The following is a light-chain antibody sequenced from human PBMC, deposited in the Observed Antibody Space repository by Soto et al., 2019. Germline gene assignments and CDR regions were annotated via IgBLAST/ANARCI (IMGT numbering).Light chain of an antibody. CDR3: QRCYKGWT. Sequence: DIQMTQSPSTLSASVGDRVTITCRASQTISRSLAWYQHQPGKAPKLLIYDASTLESGVPSRFSGIGSGTEFSLSISSLQPDDFATYYCQRCYKGWTFGQGTKVDIK. CDR1: QTISRS. CDR2: DAS. V-gene: IGKV1-5*01. J-gene: IGKJ1*01.